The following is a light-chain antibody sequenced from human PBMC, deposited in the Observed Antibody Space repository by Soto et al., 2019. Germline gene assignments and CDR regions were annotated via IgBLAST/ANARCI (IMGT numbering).Light chain of an antibody. CDR1: QSISSW. V-gene: IGKV1-5*03. J-gene: IGKJ1*01. CDR2: KAS. Sequence: DIQMTQSPSTLSASVGDRVTITCRASQSISSWLAWYQQKPGKAPKLLIYKASSLESVVPSWLSGSGSGTEVTLIISSLQPDGFATYFCKLYNSFWTFGQGTKVEIK. CDR3: KLYNSFWT.